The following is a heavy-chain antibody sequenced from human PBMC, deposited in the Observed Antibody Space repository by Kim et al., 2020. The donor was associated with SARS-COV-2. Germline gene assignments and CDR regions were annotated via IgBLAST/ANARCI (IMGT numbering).Heavy chain of an antibody. V-gene: IGHV3-23*01. D-gene: IGHD5-12*01. CDR2: ISGSGGST. J-gene: IGHJ6*02. CDR1: GSTFSSYA. Sequence: GGSLRLSCAASGSTFSSYAMSWVRQAPGKGLEWVSAISGSGGSTYYADSVKGRFTISRDNSKNTLYLQMNSLRAEDTAVYYCAKSPTYSGYDAYGMDVWGQGTTVTVSS. CDR3: AKSPTYSGYDAYGMDV.